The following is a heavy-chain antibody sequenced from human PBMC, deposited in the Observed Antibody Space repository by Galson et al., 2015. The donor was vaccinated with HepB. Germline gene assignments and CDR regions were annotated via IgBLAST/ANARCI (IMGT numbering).Heavy chain of an antibody. J-gene: IGHJ4*02. CDR2: IIPIFGTA. V-gene: IGHV1-69*06. CDR1: GGTFSSYA. CDR3: AREGRDAEFDY. D-gene: IGHD5-24*01. Sequence: SVKVSCKASGGTFSSYAISWVRQAPGQGLEWMGGIIPIFGTANYAQKFQGRVTITADKSTSTAYMELSSLGSEDTAVYYCAREGRDAEFDYWGQGTLVTVSS.